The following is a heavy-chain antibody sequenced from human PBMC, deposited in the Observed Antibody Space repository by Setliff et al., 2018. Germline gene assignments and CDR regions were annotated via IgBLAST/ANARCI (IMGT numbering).Heavy chain of an antibody. CDR2: IFSKGST. V-gene: IGHV4-61*09. Sequence: SETLSLTCTVSGGPINTGNYYWSWFRQPAGKGLEWIGQIFSKGSTNTNPSLMSRVTISMDTSKNQFSLKLSSVTAADTAVYYCARDVYLYDSSGYYYEMAQWYFDLWGRGTLVTVSS. J-gene: IGHJ2*01. D-gene: IGHD3-22*01. CDR3: ARDVYLYDSSGYYYEMAQWYFDL. CDR1: GGPINTGNYY.